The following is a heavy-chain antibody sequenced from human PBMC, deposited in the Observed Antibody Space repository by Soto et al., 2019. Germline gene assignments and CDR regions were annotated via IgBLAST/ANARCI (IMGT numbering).Heavy chain of an antibody. J-gene: IGHJ6*02. V-gene: IGHV1-46*01. CDR3: AGAVSDLPCYSSCGMDV. Sequence: ASVKVSRKASGYTFTSYYMHWVRQAPGQGFEWMGIINPSGGSTSYAQKFQGRVTMTRDTSTSTVYMELSSLRSEDTAVYYCAGAVSDLPCYSSCGMDVWCQGTTLTVSS. CDR2: INPSGGST. D-gene: IGHD2-15*01. CDR1: GYTFTSYY.